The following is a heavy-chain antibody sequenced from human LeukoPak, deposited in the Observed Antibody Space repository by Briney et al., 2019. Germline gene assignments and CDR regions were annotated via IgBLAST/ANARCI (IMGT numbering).Heavy chain of an antibody. CDR3: ARDTTTVVTPSIY. CDR2: ISSSGSYI. CDR1: GFTFSSYS. J-gene: IGHJ4*02. V-gene: IGHV3-21*01. Sequence: PGGSLRLSCAASGFTFSSYSMNWVRQAPGKGLEWVSSISSSGSYIYYADSVKGRFSISRDNAKNSLYLQMNSLRAEDTAVYYCARDTTTVVTPSIYWGQGTLVTVSS. D-gene: IGHD4-23*01.